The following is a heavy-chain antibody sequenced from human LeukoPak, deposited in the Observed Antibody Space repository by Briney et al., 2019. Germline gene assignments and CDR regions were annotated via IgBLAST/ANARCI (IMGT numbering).Heavy chain of an antibody. V-gene: IGHV1-18*01. J-gene: IGHJ4*02. D-gene: IGHD1-1*01. CDR3: ARDLSSGGWTLEFDY. CDR2: ISAHSGDT. Sequence: ASVKVSCKTSGYTFSTYGITWVRQAPGQGFQWMGWISAHSGDTKYAENFQGRISLTTDTSATTAYMELRSLTSDDTAVYYRARDLSSGGWTLEFDYWGQGSLVTVAS. CDR1: GYTFSTYG.